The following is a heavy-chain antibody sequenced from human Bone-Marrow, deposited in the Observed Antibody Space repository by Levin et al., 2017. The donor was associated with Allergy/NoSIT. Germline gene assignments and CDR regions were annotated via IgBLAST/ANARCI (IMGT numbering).Heavy chain of an antibody. CDR1: GFSFDTYE. V-gene: IGHV3-23*01. D-gene: IGHD4/OR15-4a*01. CDR3: AKREVLAAFDE. Sequence: QPGGSLRLSCAASGFSFDTYEMSWVRQAPGKGLEWISGISGSGYTTYYAESVKGRFNMARDNSKNTVSLEMNSLRVEDTAIYYCAKREVLAAFDEWGQGKMVVVSS. CDR2: ISGSGYTT. J-gene: IGHJ3*01.